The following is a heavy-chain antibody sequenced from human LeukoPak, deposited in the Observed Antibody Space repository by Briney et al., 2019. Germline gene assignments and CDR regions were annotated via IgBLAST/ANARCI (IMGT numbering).Heavy chain of an antibody. Sequence: GASVKVSCKASGGTFSSTTINWVRQAPGQGLEWMGGITPIFRTPNYAQKFQGRFTITAVESMSTAYMELSSLRSEDTAVYYCARGWLAETTVVTPYNYWGQGTLVTVSS. CDR3: ARGWLAETTVVTPYNY. D-gene: IGHD2-21*02. CDR2: ITPIFRTP. CDR1: GGTFSSTT. J-gene: IGHJ4*02. V-gene: IGHV1-69*13.